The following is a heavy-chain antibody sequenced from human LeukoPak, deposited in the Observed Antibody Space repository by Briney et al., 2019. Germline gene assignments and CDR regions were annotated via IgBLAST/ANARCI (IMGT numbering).Heavy chain of an antibody. D-gene: IGHD3-9*01. V-gene: IGHV3-21*01. CDR3: ARTYYDIFTGYNPYFDY. CDR2: ITASSTAI. J-gene: IGHJ4*02. CDR1: GFTFNTCT. Sequence: VGSLRLSCAASGFTFNTCTMNWVRQAPGKGLEWVSSITASSTAIYSADSVKGRFTISRDNAKNFLYLQMNSLRAEDTAVYYCARTYYDIFTGYNPYFDYSGQGTLVTVSS.